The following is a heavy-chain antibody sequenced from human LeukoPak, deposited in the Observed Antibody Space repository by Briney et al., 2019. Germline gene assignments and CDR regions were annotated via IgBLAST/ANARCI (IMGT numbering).Heavy chain of an antibody. CDR2: IGTSGDT. J-gene: IGHJ4*02. Sequence: QSGGSLRLSCAASGFTFSSYDMHWVRHATGEGLEWVSVIGTSGDTYYAGSVKGRFTISRENAKNSLYLQMNSLTAGDTAVYFCSRVGSSGWPNYFDSWGQGTLVTVSS. D-gene: IGHD6-19*01. V-gene: IGHV3-13*04. CDR3: SRVGSSGWPNYFDS. CDR1: GFTFSSYD.